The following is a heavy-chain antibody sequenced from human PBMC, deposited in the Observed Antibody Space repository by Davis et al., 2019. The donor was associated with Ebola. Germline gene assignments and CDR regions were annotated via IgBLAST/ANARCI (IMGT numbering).Heavy chain of an antibody. CDR1: GFTFSDYY. CDR3: ARGAGATVVTPGYFDY. D-gene: IGHD4-23*01. Sequence: GESLKISCAASGFTFSDYYMSWIRQAPGKGLEWVSYISSSSSTIYYADSVKGRFTISRDNAKNSLYLQMNSLRDEDTAVYYCARGAGATVVTPGYFDYWGQGTLVTVSS. J-gene: IGHJ4*02. CDR2: ISSSSSTI. V-gene: IGHV3-11*04.